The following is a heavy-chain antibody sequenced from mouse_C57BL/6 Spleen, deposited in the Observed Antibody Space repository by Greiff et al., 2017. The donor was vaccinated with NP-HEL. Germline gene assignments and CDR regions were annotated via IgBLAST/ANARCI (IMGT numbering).Heavy chain of an antibody. V-gene: IGHV1-4*01. J-gene: IGHJ2*01. CDR1: GYTFTSYT. D-gene: IGHD1-3*01. Sequence: QVQLKESGAELARPGASVKMSCKASGYTFTSYTMHWVKQRPGQGLEWIGYINPSSGYTKYNQKFKDKATLTADKSSSTAYMQLSSLTSEDSAVYYCARDNYYFDYWGQGTTLTVSS. CDR3: ARDNYYFDY. CDR2: INPSSGYT.